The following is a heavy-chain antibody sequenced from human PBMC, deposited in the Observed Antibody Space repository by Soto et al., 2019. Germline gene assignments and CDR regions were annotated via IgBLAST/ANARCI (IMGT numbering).Heavy chain of an antibody. Sequence: QLQLQESGPGLVKPSETLSLTCTVSGGSISTSSYYWGWIRKPPGKGLEWIGSIYYSGSTYYNPSLKSRVTISVDTSKNQFSLKLSSVTAADTAEYYCARQGTITAFNVWGQGTTVTVSS. CDR3: ARQGTITAFNV. CDR1: GGSISTSSYY. V-gene: IGHV4-39*01. J-gene: IGHJ6*02. D-gene: IGHD3-3*01. CDR2: IYYSGST.